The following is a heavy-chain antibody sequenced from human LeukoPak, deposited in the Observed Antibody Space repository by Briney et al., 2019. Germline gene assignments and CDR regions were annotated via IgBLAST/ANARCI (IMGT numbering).Heavy chain of an antibody. V-gene: IGHV3-21*01. CDR3: VRDLMGAGGTTAYFHH. J-gene: IGHJ1*01. CDR2: ISRRSRHL. CDR1: GFTFSDYS. D-gene: IGHD1-1*01. Sequence: PVGSLRLSCAASGFTFSDYSMNWVRQAPGKGLEWVSSISRRSRHLYYAGSVKGRFTISRDNAKNSLYLQMNSLRAEDMAVYYCVRDLMGAGGTTAYFHHWGQGTLVTVSS.